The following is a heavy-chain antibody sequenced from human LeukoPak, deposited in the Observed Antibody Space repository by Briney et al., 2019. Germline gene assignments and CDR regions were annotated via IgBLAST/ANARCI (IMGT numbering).Heavy chain of an antibody. D-gene: IGHD5-12*01. V-gene: IGHV4-39*07. CDR3: ARDGRVNSGYDWSRFDY. J-gene: IGHJ4*02. Sequence: PSETLSLTCTVSGGSISSSYYYWGWIRQPPGKGLEWIGTIYYSGATQYNPSLKSRVTILVDTSKNQFSLKMSSVTAADTAVYYCARDGRVNSGYDWSRFDYWGQGTLVTVSS. CDR2: IYYSGAT. CDR1: GGSISSSYYY.